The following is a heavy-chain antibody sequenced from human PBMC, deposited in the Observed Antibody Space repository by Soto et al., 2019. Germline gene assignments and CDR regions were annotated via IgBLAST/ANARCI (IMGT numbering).Heavy chain of an antibody. D-gene: IGHD2-2*01. CDR2: IYYSGST. J-gene: IGHJ6*03. CDR1: GGSISSYY. Sequence: QVQLQESGPGLVKPSETLSLTCTVSGGSISSYYWSWIRQPPGKGLEWIGYIYYSGSTNYNPTLRSRVTISVDTSKNQFSLKLSSVTAADTAVYYCARQLGYCSSTSCYDYYYYMDVWGKGTTVTVSS. CDR3: ARQLGYCSSTSCYDYYYYMDV. V-gene: IGHV4-59*08.